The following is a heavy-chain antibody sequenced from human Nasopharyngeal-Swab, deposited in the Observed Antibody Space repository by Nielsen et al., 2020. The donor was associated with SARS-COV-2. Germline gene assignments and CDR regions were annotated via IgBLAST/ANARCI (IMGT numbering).Heavy chain of an antibody. CDR3: ARDLDGPYYYDSSGFPDF. V-gene: IGHV3-33*01. D-gene: IGHD3-22*01. J-gene: IGHJ4*02. Sequence: GSGGSFSSYGMHWVRQAPGKGLEWVAVIWYDGSNKYYADSVKGRFTISRDNSKNTLYLQMNSLRAEDTAVYYCARDLDGPYYYDSSGFPDFWGQ. CDR2: IWYDGSNK. CDR1: GGSFSSYG.